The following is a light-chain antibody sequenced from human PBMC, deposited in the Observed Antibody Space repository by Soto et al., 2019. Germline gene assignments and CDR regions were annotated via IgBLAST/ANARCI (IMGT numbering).Light chain of an antibody. CDR2: DAS. CDR3: QQYNSYPLT. CDR1: QHINSW. Sequence: DIQMTQSPSTLSASVGYRVTITCRASQHINSWLAWYQQKPGKAPKFLIYDASSLESGVPSRFSGSGSGTEFTLTISSLQPDDFATYYCQQYNSYPLTFGGGTKVDIK. J-gene: IGKJ4*01. V-gene: IGKV1-5*01.